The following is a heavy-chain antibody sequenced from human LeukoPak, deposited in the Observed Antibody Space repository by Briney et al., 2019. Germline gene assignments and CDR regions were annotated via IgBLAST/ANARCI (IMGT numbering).Heavy chain of an antibody. CDR1: GFTFSSYA. J-gene: IGHJ5*02. CDR3: ARDSSSRGSNWFDP. CDR2: IYYSGST. Sequence: LRLSCAASGFTFSSYAMSWIRQPPGKGLEWIGYIYYSGSTYYNPSLKSRVTISVDTSKNQFSLKLSSVTAADTAVYYCARDSSSRGSNWFDPWGQGTLVTVSS. D-gene: IGHD6-13*01. V-gene: IGHV4-30-4*08.